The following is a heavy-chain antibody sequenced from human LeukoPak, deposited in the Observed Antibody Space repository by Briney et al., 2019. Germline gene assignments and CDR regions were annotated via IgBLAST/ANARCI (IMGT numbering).Heavy chain of an antibody. Sequence: GGSLRLSCAASGFTSSNAWMSWVRQAPGKGLEWVGRIKSKTDGGTTDYAAPVKGRFTISRDDSKNTLYLQMNSLKTEDTAVYYCTTLNANSYYYGSGSYYNVDYWGQGTLVTVSS. CDR3: TTLNANSYYYGSGSYYNVDY. D-gene: IGHD3-10*01. CDR2: IKSKTDGGTT. J-gene: IGHJ4*02. CDR1: GFTSSNAW. V-gene: IGHV3-15*01.